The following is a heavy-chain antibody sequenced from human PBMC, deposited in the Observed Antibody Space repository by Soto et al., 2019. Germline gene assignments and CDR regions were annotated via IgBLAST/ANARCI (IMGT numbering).Heavy chain of an antibody. V-gene: IGHV3-30-3*01. CDR1: GFTFSTYA. Sequence: QVQLVESGGGVVQPGRSLRLSCAASGFTFSTYAMHWVGQAPGKGLEWVAVISYDGTNKYYADSVRGRFTISRDNSKNTLFLQMNSLRAEDTAEYYCAKDGGGYNYGYVMLDKYYYGMDVWGQGTTVTVSS. D-gene: IGHD5-18*01. J-gene: IGHJ6*02. CDR2: ISYDGTNK. CDR3: AKDGGGYNYGYVMLDKYYYGMDV.